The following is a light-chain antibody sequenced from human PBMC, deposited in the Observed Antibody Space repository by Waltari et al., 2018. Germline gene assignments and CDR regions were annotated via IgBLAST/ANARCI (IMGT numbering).Light chain of an antibody. V-gene: IGLV3-21*01. CDR2: YDS. J-gene: IGLJ1*01. CDR1: NIGSKN. Sequence: SYDVTQPRSVSVSPGQTARITCGGDNIGSKNVHWYQQKPAKAPVLVIYYDSERPSGIPERFSGSNSGNTATLTISGVEAGDEADYYCQVWDSSSDHYIFGAGTRLTVL. CDR3: QVWDSSSDHYI.